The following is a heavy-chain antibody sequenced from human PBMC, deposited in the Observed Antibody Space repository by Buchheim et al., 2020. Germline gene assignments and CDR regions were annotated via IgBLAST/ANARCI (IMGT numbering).Heavy chain of an antibody. Sequence: EVRLVESGGGLVQPGGSLRLSCAASGFTFSSYEMNWVRQAPGKGLEWVSYISSSGSTIYYADSVKGRFTISRDNAKNSLYLQMNSLRAEDTAVYYCAREYYYDSSGYYFDYWGQGTL. CDR2: ISSSGSTI. J-gene: IGHJ4*02. CDR1: GFTFSSYE. CDR3: AREYYYDSSGYYFDY. D-gene: IGHD3-22*01. V-gene: IGHV3-48*03.